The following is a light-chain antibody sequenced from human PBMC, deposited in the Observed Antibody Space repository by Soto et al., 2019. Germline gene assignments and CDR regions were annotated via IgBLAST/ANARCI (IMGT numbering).Light chain of an antibody. CDR3: QQYGSSPPSI. J-gene: IGKJ5*01. CDR1: QSVTSNY. Sequence: TVLTQSPGTLSLSPGESATLSCRASQSVTSNYLAWYQQKPGQAPRLLIYDAYSRATGIPDRFSGSGSGTDFTLTISRLEPEDFAVYSCQQYGSSPPSIFGQGTHWRL. V-gene: IGKV3-20*01. CDR2: DAY.